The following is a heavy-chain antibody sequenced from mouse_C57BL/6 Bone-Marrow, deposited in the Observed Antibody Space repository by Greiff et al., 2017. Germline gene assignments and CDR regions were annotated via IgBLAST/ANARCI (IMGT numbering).Heavy chain of an antibody. CDR1: GFNIKDYY. CDR3: ARTRSNYVYAMKC. Sequence: EVKLMESGAELVKPGASVKLSCTASGFNIKDYYMHWVKQRTEQGLEWIGRIDPEDGETKYAPKFQGKATITADTSSNTAYLQLSSLTSEDTAVYYWARTRSNYVYAMKCWGQGTSVSVSS. V-gene: IGHV14-2*01. D-gene: IGHD2-5*01. CDR2: IDPEDGET. J-gene: IGHJ4*01.